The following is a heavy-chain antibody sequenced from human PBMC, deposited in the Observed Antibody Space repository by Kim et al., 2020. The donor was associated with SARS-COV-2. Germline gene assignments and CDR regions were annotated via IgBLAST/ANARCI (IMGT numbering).Heavy chain of an antibody. D-gene: IGHD6-13*01. CDR1: GGSFSGYY. CDR3: ARGPGYSSSWYGARNWFDP. V-gene: IGHV4-34*01. Sequence: SETLSLTCAVYGGSFSGYYWSWIRQPPGKGLEWIEEINHSGSTNYNPSLKSRVTISVDTSKNQFSLKLSSVTAADTAVYYCARGPGYSSSWYGARNWFDP. CDR2: INHSGST. J-gene: IGHJ5*02.